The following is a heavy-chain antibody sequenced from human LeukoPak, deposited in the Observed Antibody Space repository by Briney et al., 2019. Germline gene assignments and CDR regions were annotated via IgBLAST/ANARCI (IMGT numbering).Heavy chain of an antibody. V-gene: IGHV3-7*01. CDR1: GFDFSSYG. CDR2: IKEDGTER. D-gene: IGHD2-21*02. CDR3: ARDPYDGNCGGGDCYGAFDL. J-gene: IGHJ3*01. Sequence: GGSLRLSCAVSGFDFSSYGMNWVRQAPGKGLEWVANIKEDGTERYNVVSVKGRFTISRDNARNSLYLQMNSLRAEDTAVYYCARDPYDGNCGGGDCYGAFDLWGQGTMVTVSS.